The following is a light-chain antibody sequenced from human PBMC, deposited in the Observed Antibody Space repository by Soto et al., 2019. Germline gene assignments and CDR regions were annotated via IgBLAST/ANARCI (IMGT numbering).Light chain of an antibody. CDR3: SSYTSSDVV. V-gene: IGLV2-14*01. J-gene: IGLJ2*01. Sequence: QSALTQPASVSGSPGQSITISCTGTSSDVGGYNYVSWYQQHPGKAPKLMIYEVSNRPSGVSNRFSGSKSGNTASLTISGPQAEDEAHYYCSSYTSSDVVFGGGTKLTVL. CDR2: EVS. CDR1: SSDVGGYNY.